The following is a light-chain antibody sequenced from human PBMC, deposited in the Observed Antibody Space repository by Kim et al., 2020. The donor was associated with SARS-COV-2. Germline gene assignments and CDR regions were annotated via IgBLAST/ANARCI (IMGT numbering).Light chain of an antibody. Sequence: PGKTASVPCGGNNIGSKSVHWYQRKPGQAPVLVSYYDSDRPSGIPERFSGSNSGNTATLTISRVEAGDEADYYCQVWDSSSDHPVVFGGGTQLTVL. V-gene: IGLV3-21*04. J-gene: IGLJ2*01. CDR3: QVWDSSSDHPVV. CDR1: NIGSKS. CDR2: YDS.